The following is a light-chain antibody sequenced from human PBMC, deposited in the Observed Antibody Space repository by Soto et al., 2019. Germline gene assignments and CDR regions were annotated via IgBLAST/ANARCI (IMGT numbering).Light chain of an antibody. Sequence: QSVLTQPPSASGSPGQSVTISCTGNSSDVGGYNYVSWYQQHPGKAPKLMIYEVSKRPSGVPDRFSGSKSGNTASLTVSGLQAEDEADYYCSSYAGSNEGVFGGGTKLTVL. CDR3: SSYAGSNEGV. J-gene: IGLJ3*02. V-gene: IGLV2-8*01. CDR1: SSDVGGYNY. CDR2: EVS.